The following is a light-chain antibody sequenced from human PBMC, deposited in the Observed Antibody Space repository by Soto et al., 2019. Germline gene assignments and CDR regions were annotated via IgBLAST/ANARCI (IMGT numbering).Light chain of an antibody. CDR1: QSIGRY. CDR3: QQLYSDLWT. CDR2: AAS. V-gene: IGKV1-9*01. Sequence: DIQMTQSPSSLSASVGDRVTVTCRASQSIGRYLNWYKQKPGRAPKFLIYAASTLRSEVPSRFSGSGSGTEFTLTIGSLQPEDFETYYCQQLYSDLWTFGQGTKVDIK. J-gene: IGKJ1*01.